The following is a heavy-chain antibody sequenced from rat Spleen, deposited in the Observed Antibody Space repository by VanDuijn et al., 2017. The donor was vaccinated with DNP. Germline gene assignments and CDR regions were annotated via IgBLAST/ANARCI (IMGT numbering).Heavy chain of an antibody. CDR2: IRFDGGST. CDR3: ARHVLPLRVWDY. CDR1: GFTFSDYY. J-gene: IGHJ2*01. V-gene: IGHV5-22*01. Sequence: EVQLVESGGGLVQPGRSLKLSCVASGFTFSDYYMAWVRQAPTKGLEWVAYIRFDGGSTYNGDSVKGRFTISRDNAKSTLYLQINSLRSEDMATYYCARHVLPLRVWDYWGQGVMVTVSS. D-gene: IGHD1-4*01.